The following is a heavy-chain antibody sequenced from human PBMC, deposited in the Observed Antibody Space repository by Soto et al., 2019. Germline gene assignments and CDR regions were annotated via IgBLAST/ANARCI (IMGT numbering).Heavy chain of an antibody. CDR2: INHSGST. J-gene: IGHJ4*02. D-gene: IGHD6-13*01. V-gene: IGHV4-34*01. CDR3: ARGYSSSWYFPR. CDR1: GGSFSGYY. Sequence: VQLQQWGAGLLKPSETLSLTCAVYGGSFSGYYWSWIRQPPGKGLEWIGEINHSGSTNYNPSLKSRVTISVDTSKNQFSLNLSSVTAADTAVYYCARGYSSSWYFPRWGQGTLVTVSS.